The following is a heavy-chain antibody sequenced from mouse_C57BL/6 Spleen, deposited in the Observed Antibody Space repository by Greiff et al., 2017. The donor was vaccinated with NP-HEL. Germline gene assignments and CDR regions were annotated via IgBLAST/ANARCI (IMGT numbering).Heavy chain of an antibody. J-gene: IGHJ2*01. CDR3: ARARFITTVVARVYFDY. Sequence: EVKLVESGGGLVKPGGSLKLSCAASGFTFSSYAMSWVRQTPEKRLEWVATISDGGSYTYYPDNVKGRFTISRDNAKNNLYLQMSHLKSEDTAMYYCARARFITTVVARVYFDYWGQGTTLTVSS. CDR2: ISDGGSYT. D-gene: IGHD1-1*01. V-gene: IGHV5-4*03. CDR1: GFTFSSYA.